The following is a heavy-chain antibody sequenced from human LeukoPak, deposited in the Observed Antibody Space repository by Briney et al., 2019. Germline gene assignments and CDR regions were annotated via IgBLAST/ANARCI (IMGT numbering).Heavy chain of an antibody. CDR1: GGSISSYY. CDR3: AKDIRTAAAGGVDY. V-gene: IGHV4-59*01. Sequence: SETLSLTCTVSGGSISSYYWSWIRQPPGKGLEWIGYIYYSGSTNYNPSLKSRVTISVDTSKNQFSLKLSSVTAADTAVYYCAKDIRTAAAGGVDYWGQGTLVTVSS. CDR2: IYYSGST. D-gene: IGHD6-13*01. J-gene: IGHJ4*02.